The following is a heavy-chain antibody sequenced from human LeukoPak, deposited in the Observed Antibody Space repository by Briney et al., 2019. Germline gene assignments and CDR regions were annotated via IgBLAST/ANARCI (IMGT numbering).Heavy chain of an antibody. V-gene: IGHV1-8*01. Sequence: GASVKVSCKASGYTFTSYDINWVRQATGQGLEWMGWMNPNSGNTGYAQKFQGRVTMTRNTSISTAYMELSSLGSEDTAVYYCAIRRSCSGGSCYSVYYYGMDVWGQGTTVTVSS. CDR2: MNPNSGNT. J-gene: IGHJ6*02. CDR3: AIRRSCSGGSCYSVYYYGMDV. CDR1: GYTFTSYD. D-gene: IGHD2-15*01.